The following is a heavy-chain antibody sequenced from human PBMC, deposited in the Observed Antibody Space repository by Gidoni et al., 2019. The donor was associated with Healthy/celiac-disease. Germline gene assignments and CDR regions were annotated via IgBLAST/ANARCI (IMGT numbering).Heavy chain of an antibody. V-gene: IGHV4-39*01. Sequence: QLQLQESGPGLVTPSETLSLTCTVSGGSISSSSYYWGWIRQPPGKGLEWIGSIYYSGSTYYNPSLKSRVTISVDTSKNQFSLKLSSVTAADTAVYYCASGKQLWLLTYWGQGTLVTVSS. CDR2: IYYSGST. D-gene: IGHD5-18*01. CDR3: ASGKQLWLLTY. CDR1: GGSISSSSYY. J-gene: IGHJ4*02.